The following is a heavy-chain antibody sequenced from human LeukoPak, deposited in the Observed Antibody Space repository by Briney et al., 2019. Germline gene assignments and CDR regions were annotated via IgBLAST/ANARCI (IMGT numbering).Heavy chain of an antibody. CDR3: AREGAVAGFDY. V-gene: IGHV4-59*01. J-gene: IGHJ4*02. CDR2: IHYSGSS. Sequence: SETLSLTCTVSGGPISSYYWNWIRQPPGKGLEWIGYIHYSGSSNNNPSLKSRVTISVDTSKNQFSLRLSSVTAADTAVYYCAREGAVAGFDYWGQGTLVTVSS. D-gene: IGHD6-19*01. CDR1: GGPISSYY.